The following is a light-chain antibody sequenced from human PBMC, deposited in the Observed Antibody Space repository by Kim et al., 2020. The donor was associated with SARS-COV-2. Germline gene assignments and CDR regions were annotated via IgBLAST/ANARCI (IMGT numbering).Light chain of an antibody. CDR2: DVN. Sequence: QSVLTQPASVSGSPGQSITISCTRTSSDVGGYNYVSWYQQHPGKAPKLMIYDVNKRPSGVSNRFSGSKSGNTASLTISGLQAEDEADYYCTSYTTSSTSVFGTGTKVTVL. CDR3: TSYTTSSTSV. CDR1: SSDVGGYNY. J-gene: IGLJ1*01. V-gene: IGLV2-14*01.